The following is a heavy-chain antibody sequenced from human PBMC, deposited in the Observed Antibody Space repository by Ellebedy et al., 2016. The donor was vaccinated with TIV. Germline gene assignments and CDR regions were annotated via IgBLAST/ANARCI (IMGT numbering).Heavy chain of an antibody. D-gene: IGHD3-10*01. CDR1: GFTFSSYF. J-gene: IGHJ4*02. Sequence: GKSLKISXAASGFTFSSYFMSWVRQAPGKGLEWVSVISGSGDTTYYAASVKGRFTISRDNSKNSLYLQMNSLRAEDTAVYYCARTTMLRGVIISPIILFDYWGQGTLVTVSS. V-gene: IGHV3-23*01. CDR3: ARTTMLRGVIISPIILFDY. CDR2: ISGSGDTT.